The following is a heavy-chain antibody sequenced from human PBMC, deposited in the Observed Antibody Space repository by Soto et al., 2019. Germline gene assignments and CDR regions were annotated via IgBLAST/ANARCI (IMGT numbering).Heavy chain of an antibody. V-gene: IGHV3-30*18. J-gene: IGHJ4*02. CDR3: AKDRGGDCLDNSCYFGADY. CDR2: ISDTGSSH. D-gene: IGHD2-2*01. Sequence: AGGSLRLSCVVSGFTFSSYGMHWVRQAPGKGLECVAVISDTGSSHYNAASVEDRFTISRENTKNTLSLHMDRLRVEDTAVYYCAKDRGGDCLDNSCYFGADYWGQGTPVTVSS. CDR1: GFTFSSYG.